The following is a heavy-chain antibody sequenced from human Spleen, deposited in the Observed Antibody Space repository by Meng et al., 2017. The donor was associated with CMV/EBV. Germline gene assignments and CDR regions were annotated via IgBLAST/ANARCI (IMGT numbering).Heavy chain of an antibody. CDR2: ISYDGSNK. Sequence: GGSLRLSCVASGFTFSFSTMHWVRQAPGKGLEWLTNISYDGSNKYYADSVKGRFTTSRDNSKNTLYLQMNSLRAEDTAVYYCARAPIAATFWYFDLWGRGTLVTVSS. CDR3: ARAPIAATFWYFDL. CDR1: GFTFSFST. V-gene: IGHV3-30*04. J-gene: IGHJ2*01. D-gene: IGHD2-15*01.